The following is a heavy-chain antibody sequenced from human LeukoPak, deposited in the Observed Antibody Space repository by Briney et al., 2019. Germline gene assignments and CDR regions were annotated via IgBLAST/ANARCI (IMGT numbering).Heavy chain of an antibody. CDR2: ISGSGDRT. V-gene: IGHV3-23*01. Sequence: PGGSLRLSCATSGFTFGTHSMSWVRQAPGKGLEWVSGISGSGDRTHYAGSVKGRFTISRDNSKNTVTLQMNSLTVDDTAVYYCAKYCVTTTCYERLFDFWGQGTLVTVSS. CDR3: AKYCVTTTCYERLFDF. D-gene: IGHD2-2*01. J-gene: IGHJ4*02. CDR1: GFTFGTHS.